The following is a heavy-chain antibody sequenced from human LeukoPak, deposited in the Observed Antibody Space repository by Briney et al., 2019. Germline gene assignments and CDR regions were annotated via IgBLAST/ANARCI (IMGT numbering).Heavy chain of an antibody. V-gene: IGHV3-23*01. CDR1: EFTFSSYV. D-gene: IGHD3-22*01. Sequence: GSLRLSCAASEFTFSSYVMSWVRQAPGKGLEWVSSIRGSGDSPFYTDSVKGRFTISRDNSKNTLYLQMNSLSAEDTAVYYCVKDLRPTSAYHGWFDPWGQGTLVTVSS. CDR3: VKDLRPTSAYHGWFDP. J-gene: IGHJ5*02. CDR2: IRGSGDSP.